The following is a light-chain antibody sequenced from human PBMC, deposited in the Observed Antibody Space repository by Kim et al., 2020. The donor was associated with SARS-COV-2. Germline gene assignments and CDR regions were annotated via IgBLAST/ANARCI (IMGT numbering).Light chain of an antibody. CDR3: KQYYYYAS. Sequence: DFQMTQSPSTLSASVGERVTITCRASQSVGSGLAWYQQKPGKAPNLLIYEASNLESGVPSRFRGSGFGTEFTLTISSLQPDDFATYYCKQYYYYASFGQGTKLEI. J-gene: IGKJ2*03. V-gene: IGKV1-5*03. CDR2: EAS. CDR1: QSVGSG.